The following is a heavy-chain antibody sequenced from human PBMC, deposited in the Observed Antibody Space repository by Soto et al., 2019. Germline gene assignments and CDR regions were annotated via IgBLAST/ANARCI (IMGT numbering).Heavy chain of an antibody. CDR2: ITSRSDDV. J-gene: IGHJ4*02. CDR3: ARVDGYTYPNDY. Sequence: PVGSLRLSCAASGFTFSGYGMNRVRQAPGKGLEWVSSITSRSDDVYYADSLKGRFTISRDNAKNSLYLQMNGLRAEDTAVYYCARVDGYTYPNDYWGQGTLVTVSS. CDR1: GFTFSGYG. V-gene: IGHV3-21*01. D-gene: IGHD5-12*01.